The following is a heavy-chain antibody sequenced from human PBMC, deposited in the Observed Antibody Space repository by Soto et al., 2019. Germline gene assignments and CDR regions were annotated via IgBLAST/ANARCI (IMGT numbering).Heavy chain of an antibody. J-gene: IGHJ5*02. CDR3: TTDTSAYFGPSDH. CDR1: EFSVVKSL. Sequence: VVSRILSCSSSEFSVVKSLIRWVRQAAVKGLEWVGRIKSETDCGTTDYAAPVKGRFTISRDDSKNTLYLQMNSLKTEDNAVYYCTTDTSAYFGPSDHWGQRTMVTXSS. CDR2: IKSETDCGTT. D-gene: IGHD1-26*01. V-gene: IGHV3-15*01.